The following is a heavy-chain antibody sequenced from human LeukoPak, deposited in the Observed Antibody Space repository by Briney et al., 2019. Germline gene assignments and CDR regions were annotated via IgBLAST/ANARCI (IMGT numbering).Heavy chain of an antibody. CDR2: ILYSGST. CDR3: ARHTSMVRGVMKYYFDY. CDR1: GGSISSSSYY. Sequence: SETLSLTCTVSGGSISSSSYYWVWMRHPPGKGLEGIGSILYSGSTYYNPSLKCRVTISVDASKNQFSLKLNPVTAADTAVYYCARHTSMVRGVMKYYFDYWGQGTLATVSS. V-gene: IGHV4-39*01. J-gene: IGHJ4*02. D-gene: IGHD3-10*01.